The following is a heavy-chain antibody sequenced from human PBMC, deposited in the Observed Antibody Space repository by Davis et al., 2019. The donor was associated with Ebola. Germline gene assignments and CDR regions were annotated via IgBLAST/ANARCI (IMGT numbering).Heavy chain of an antibody. CDR2: TYYNYKWYN. D-gene: IGHD5-24*01. J-gene: IGHJ3*02. V-gene: IGHV6-1*01. CDR1: SFPFSRGC. CDR3: ARGWLRTGLDI. Sequence: PSETLSLTCALSSFPFSRGCWNWIRQSPSRGLEWLGRTYYNYKWYNDYAVSVKSRISINPDTSKNQFSLQLNSVTPEDTAVYYCARGWLRTGLDIWGQGTMVIVSS.